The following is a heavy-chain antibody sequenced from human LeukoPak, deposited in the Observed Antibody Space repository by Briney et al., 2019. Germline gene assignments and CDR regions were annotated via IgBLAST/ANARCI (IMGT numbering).Heavy chain of an antibody. CDR2: ICLDASCQ. D-gene: IGHD1-26*01. CDR3: ARDWGELRFEY. Sequence: QPGRSLRLSCAASGFTFSSHGIHWVRQAPGKGLEWVAVICLDASCQYYTVSVKGRFTISRDNSKNTLYLQMNSLRAEDTAVYYCARDWGELRFEYWGQGTLVTVSS. CDR1: GFTFSSHG. J-gene: IGHJ4*02. V-gene: IGHV3-33*01.